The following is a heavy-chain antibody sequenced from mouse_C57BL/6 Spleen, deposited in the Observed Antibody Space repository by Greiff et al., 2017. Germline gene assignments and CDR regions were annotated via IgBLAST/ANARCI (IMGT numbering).Heavy chain of an antibody. Sequence: QVQLQQSGAELVRPGASVTLSCKASGYTFTDYEMHWVKQTPVHGLEWIGAIDPETGGTAYNQKFKGKAILTADKSSSTAYMELRSLTSEDSAVYYCTSYWDDAYWGQGTLVTVSA. D-gene: IGHD4-1*01. CDR3: TSYWDDAY. CDR2: IDPETGGT. J-gene: IGHJ3*01. CDR1: GYTFTDYE. V-gene: IGHV1-15*01.